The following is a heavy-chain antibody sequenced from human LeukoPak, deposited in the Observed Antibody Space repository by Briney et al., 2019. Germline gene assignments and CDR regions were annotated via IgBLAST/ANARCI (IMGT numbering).Heavy chain of an antibody. CDR3: ARDSNYYRTLGY. J-gene: IGHJ4*02. V-gene: IGHV3-7*03. D-gene: IGHD1-14*01. CDR1: GFTFSSYW. Sequence: PGGSLRLSCAASGFTFSSYWMSWVRQAPGKGLEWVANIKQDGSEKYYVDSVRGRFTISRDNAKNSLYLQMNSLRAEDTALYCCARDSNYYRTLGYWGQGTLVTVSS. CDR2: IKQDGSEK.